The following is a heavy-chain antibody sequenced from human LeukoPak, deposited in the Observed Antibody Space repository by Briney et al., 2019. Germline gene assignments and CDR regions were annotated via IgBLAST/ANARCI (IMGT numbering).Heavy chain of an antibody. CDR3: ARDRALWFGGGIQLSEIDY. D-gene: IGHD3-10*01. CDR1: GYTLTELS. CDR2: FDPEDGET. V-gene: IGHV1-24*01. Sequence: ASVKVSCKVSGYTLTELSMHWVRQAPGKGLEWMGGFDPEDGETIYAQKFQGRVTMTEDTSTDTAYMELSSLRSEDTAVYYCARDRALWFGGGIQLSEIDYWGQGTLVTVSS. J-gene: IGHJ4*02.